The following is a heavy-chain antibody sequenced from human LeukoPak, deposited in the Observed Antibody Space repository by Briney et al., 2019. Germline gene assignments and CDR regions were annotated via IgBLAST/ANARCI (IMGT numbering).Heavy chain of an antibody. CDR1: GGSISSTNW. Sequence: SGTLSLTCGVSGGSISSTNWWSWVRQPPGQGLEWIGEISLSGVTNYNPSLKSRVTMSLDRSKNHLSLTLTSVTAADTAVYYCSRESGAFSPFGYWGQGTLVTVSP. V-gene: IGHV4-4*02. CDR3: SRESGAFSPFGY. D-gene: IGHD1-26*01. J-gene: IGHJ4*02. CDR2: ISLSGVT.